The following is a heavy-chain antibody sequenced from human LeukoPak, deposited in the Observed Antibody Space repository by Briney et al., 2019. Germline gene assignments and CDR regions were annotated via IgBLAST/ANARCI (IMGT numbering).Heavy chain of an antibody. CDR2: ISSSGSTI. J-gene: IGHJ4*02. CDR3: ARVAPGSGSYYNDY. Sequence: GGTLRLSCAASGFTFSSYEMNWVRQAPGRGLEWFSYISSSGSTIYYADSVKGRFNISRDNAKNSLYLQMNRLRAEDTAVYYCARVAPGSGSYYNDYWGQGTLVTVSS. CDR1: GFTFSSYE. D-gene: IGHD3-10*01. V-gene: IGHV3-48*03.